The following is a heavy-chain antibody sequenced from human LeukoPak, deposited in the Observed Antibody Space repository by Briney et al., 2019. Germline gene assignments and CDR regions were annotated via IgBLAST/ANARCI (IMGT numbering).Heavy chain of an antibody. J-gene: IGHJ3*02. CDR3: AREGSLWAAQNAFDI. CDR2: IYTSGST. D-gene: IGHD6-6*01. V-gene: IGHV4-61*02. CDR1: GGSISSGSYY. Sequence: PSETLSLTCTVSGGSISSGSYYWSWIRQPAGKGLECIGRIYTSGSTNYNPSLKSRVTISVDTSKNQFSLKLSSVTAADTAVYYCAREGSLWAAQNAFDIWGQGTMVTVSS.